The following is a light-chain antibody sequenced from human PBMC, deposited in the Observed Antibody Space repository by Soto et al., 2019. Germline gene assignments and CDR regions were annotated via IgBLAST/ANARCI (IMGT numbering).Light chain of an antibody. V-gene: IGKV3-11*01. CDR2: DAS. CDR3: QQRKFWQVT. CDR1: QSVSSY. J-gene: IGKJ5*01. Sequence: EIVLTHSPGTLSLSTRERGTSSCIACQSVSSYLAWYQQKPGQAPRLLIYDASNRATGIPARFSGSGSGTYFTLTISSLEPEDFAVYYCQQRKFWQVTFGQGKLLEIK.